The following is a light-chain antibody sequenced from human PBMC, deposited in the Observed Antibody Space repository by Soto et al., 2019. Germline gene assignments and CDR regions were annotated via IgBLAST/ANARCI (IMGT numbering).Light chain of an antibody. CDR1: QSISSW. J-gene: IGKJ2*01. Sequence: DIQMTQSPSTLSASVGDRVTITCRASQSISSWLAWYQQKPGKAPKLLIYDASSLESRVTSRFSGSGSGTEFTLTISGLRPDDFATYYCQQYNSYSYPFGQGTKLEIK. CDR3: QQYNSYSYP. V-gene: IGKV1-5*01. CDR2: DAS.